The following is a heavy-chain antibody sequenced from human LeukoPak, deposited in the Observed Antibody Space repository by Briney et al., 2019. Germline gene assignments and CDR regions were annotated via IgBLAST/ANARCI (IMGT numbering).Heavy chain of an antibody. J-gene: IGHJ4*02. CDR3: ARIRAATPWAIDY. CDR1: RFTFSSYE. V-gene: IGHV3-48*03. CDR2: ISSSGSTI. Sequence: HAGGSLRLSCAASRFTFSSYEMNWVRQAPGKGLEWVSYISSSGSTIYYADSVKGRFTIPRDNAKNSLYLQMNSLRAEDTAVYYCARIRAATPWAIDYWGQGTLVTVSS. D-gene: IGHD2-15*01.